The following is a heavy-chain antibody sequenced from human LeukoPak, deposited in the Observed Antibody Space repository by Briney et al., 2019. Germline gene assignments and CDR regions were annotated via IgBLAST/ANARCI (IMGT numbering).Heavy chain of an antibody. CDR1: GGSILSTNW. CDR3: TRESGAFSPFGF. J-gene: IGHJ4*02. CDR2: VHLNGAT. Sequence: SGTLSLTCAVSGGSILSTNWWSWVRQPPGKGLEWIGEVHLNGATNYNPSVEGRVTMSIDKSKNHLSLEVISVTAEDTAMYYCTRESGAFSPFGFWGQGTLVTVSS. V-gene: IGHV4-4*02. D-gene: IGHD1-26*01.